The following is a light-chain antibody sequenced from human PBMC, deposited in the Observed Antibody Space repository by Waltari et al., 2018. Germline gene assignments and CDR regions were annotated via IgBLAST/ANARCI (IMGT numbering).Light chain of an antibody. CDR1: SNDVGAYNY. J-gene: IGLJ2*01. CDR2: DVT. Sequence: QSALTQPASVSGSPGQSITISCTGTSNDVGAYNYVYWYQQPPGKPPKLIIYDVTARSSGVSYRFTGSKSGDTASLTISGLQAEDEADYYCSSYTTTTTVIFGGGTKLTVL. V-gene: IGLV2-14*03. CDR3: SSYTTTTTVI.